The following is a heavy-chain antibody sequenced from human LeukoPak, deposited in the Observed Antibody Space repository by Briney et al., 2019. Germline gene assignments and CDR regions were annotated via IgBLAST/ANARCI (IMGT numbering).Heavy chain of an antibody. V-gene: IGHV3-30*03. CDR1: GFTFSSYG. J-gene: IGHJ4*02. CDR3: ARGYSSGWYFGY. Sequence: PGRSLRLSRAASGFTFSSYGMHWVRQAPGKGLEWVAVISYDGSNKYYADSVKGRFAISRDNSKNTLYLQMNSLRAEDTAVYYCARGYSSGWYFGYWGQGTLVTVSS. D-gene: IGHD6-19*01. CDR2: ISYDGSNK.